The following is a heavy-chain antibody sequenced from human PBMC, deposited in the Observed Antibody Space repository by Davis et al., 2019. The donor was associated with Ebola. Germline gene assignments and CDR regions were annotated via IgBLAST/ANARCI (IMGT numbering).Heavy chain of an antibody. V-gene: IGHV4-34*01. J-gene: IGHJ6*02. CDR2: INHSGST. Sequence: SETLSLTCAVYGGSFSGYYWSWIRQPPGKGLEWIGEINHSGSTNYNPSLKSRVTISVDTSKNQFSLKLSSVTVADTAVYYCARAGCSSTSCYTSWLYYYYGMDVWGQGTTVTVSS. CDR1: GGSFSGYY. CDR3: ARAGCSSTSCYTSWLYYYYGMDV. D-gene: IGHD2-2*02.